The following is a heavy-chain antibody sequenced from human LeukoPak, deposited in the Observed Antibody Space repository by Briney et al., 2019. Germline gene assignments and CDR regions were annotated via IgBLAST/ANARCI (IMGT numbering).Heavy chain of an antibody. V-gene: IGHV3-9*01. CDR1: GFNFDDYA. J-gene: IGHJ3*02. Sequence: QSGRSLRLSCAASGFNFDDYAMHWVRQAPGKGLEWVAGISWSGGAMGYADSVKGRFTISRDNAKNSLYLQMNSLRAEDTAVYYCARWALAFDIWGQGTMVTVSS. CDR3: ARWALAFDI. D-gene: IGHD1-26*01. CDR2: ISWSGGAM.